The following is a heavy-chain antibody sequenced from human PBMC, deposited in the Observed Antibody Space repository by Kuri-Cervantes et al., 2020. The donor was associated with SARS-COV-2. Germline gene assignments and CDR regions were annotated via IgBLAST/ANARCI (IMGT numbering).Heavy chain of an antibody. CDR2: IYYSGST. J-gene: IGHJ6*01. V-gene: IGHV4-59*08. CDR1: GGSISNYF. Sequence: SETLSLTCTVSGGSISNYFWTWIRQPPGKGLEWIGYIYYSGSTNYNPSLKSRVTISVDTSKNQFSLKLSSVTAADTAVYYCARQVVVADYYYGMDVWGQGTTVT. D-gene: IGHD2-15*01. CDR3: ARQVVVADYYYGMDV.